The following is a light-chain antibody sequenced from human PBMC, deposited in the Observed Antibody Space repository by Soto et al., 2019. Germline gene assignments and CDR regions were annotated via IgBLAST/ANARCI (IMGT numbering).Light chain of an antibody. CDR3: XXXXSXXXX. Sequence: DIQMTQSPSTLSASVGDRVTITCRASQSISSWLAWYQQKPGKAPKLLIYDASSLESGVPSRFSGSGSGTEFTLTISSLQPDDFXTYXXXXXXSXXXXFGQGT. CDR1: QSISSW. V-gene: IGKV1-5*01. J-gene: IGKJ1*01. CDR2: DAS.